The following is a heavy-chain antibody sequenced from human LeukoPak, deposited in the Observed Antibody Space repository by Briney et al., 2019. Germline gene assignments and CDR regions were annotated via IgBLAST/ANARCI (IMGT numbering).Heavy chain of an antibody. D-gene: IGHD3-3*01. Sequence: TGGSLRLSCAASGFPLGSYAMSWVRQAPGKGLEWVAFIRYDGSNKYYADSVKGRFTISRDNSKNTLYLQMNSLRAEDTAVYYCAKSYDFWSGYYTDDAFDIWGQGTMVTVSS. J-gene: IGHJ3*02. CDR3: AKSYDFWSGYYTDDAFDI. CDR2: IRYDGSNK. V-gene: IGHV3-30*02. CDR1: GFPLGSYA.